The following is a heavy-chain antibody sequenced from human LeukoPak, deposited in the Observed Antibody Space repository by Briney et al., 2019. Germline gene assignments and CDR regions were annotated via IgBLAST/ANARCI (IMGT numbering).Heavy chain of an antibody. CDR1: GGTFSSYT. D-gene: IGHD2-2*01. V-gene: IGHV1-69*02. CDR3: ARGGAIVVVPAAELRFDP. CDR2: IIPILGIA. J-gene: IGHJ5*02. Sequence: VASVKVSCKASGGTFSSYTINWVRQAPGQGLEWMGRIIPILGIANYAQKFQGRVTITADKSTSTAYMELSSLRSDDTAVYCCARGGAIVVVPAAELRFDPGGQGTLVTVPS.